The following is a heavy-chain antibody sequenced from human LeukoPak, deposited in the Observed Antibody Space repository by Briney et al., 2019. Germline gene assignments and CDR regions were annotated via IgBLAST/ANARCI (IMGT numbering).Heavy chain of an antibody. CDR3: AKDYGAYYDFWSGHFDY. CDR2: ISWDGGST. D-gene: IGHD3-3*01. Sequence: GGSLRLSCAASGFTFDDYTMHWVRQAPGKGLEWVSLISWDGGSTYYADSVKGRFTTSRGNSKNSLYLQMNSLRTEDTALYYCAKDYGAYYDFWSGHFDYWGQGTLVTVSS. J-gene: IGHJ4*02. V-gene: IGHV3-43*01. CDR1: GFTFDDYT.